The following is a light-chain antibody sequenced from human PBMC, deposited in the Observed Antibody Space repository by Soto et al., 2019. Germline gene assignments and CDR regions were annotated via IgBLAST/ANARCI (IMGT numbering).Light chain of an antibody. CDR1: QSVNSNF. CDR2: GVS. J-gene: IGKJ1*01. Sequence: EILLTQSPGTLSLSPGERATLSCRADQSVNSNFFAWFQQKPGQAPRLLIYGVSTRATGIPDRFSGSGSGTDFTLTISRLEPEAFAVYYCQQYGNTPRTFGQGTKVEIK. CDR3: QQYGNTPRT. V-gene: IGKV3-20*01.